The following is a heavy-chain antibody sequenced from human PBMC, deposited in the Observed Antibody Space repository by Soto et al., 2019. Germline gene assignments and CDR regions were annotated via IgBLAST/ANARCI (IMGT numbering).Heavy chain of an antibody. Sequence: SETLSLTCTVSGGSISSYYWSWIRQPPGKGLEWIGYIYYSGSTNYNPSLKSRVTISVDTSKNQFSLKLSSVTAADTAVYYCARVGGCSSTSCYVHYYYMDVWGKGTTVTSP. V-gene: IGHV4-59*01. CDR2: IYYSGST. J-gene: IGHJ6*03. CDR1: GGSISSYY. CDR3: ARVGGCSSTSCYVHYYYMDV. D-gene: IGHD2-2*01.